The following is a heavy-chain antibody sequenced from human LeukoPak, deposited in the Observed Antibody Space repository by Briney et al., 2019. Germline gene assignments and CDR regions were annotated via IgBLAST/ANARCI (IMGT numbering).Heavy chain of an antibody. V-gene: IGHV3-30*18. D-gene: IGHD6-13*01. J-gene: IGHJ6*03. Sequence: GGSLRLSCAASGFTFSSYGMHWVRQAPGKGLEWVAVISYDGSNKYYADSVKGRFTISRDNSKNTLHLQMNSLRAEDTAVYYCAKDQVAAADLYYYMDVWGKGTTVTVSS. CDR2: ISYDGSNK. CDR3: AKDQVAAADLYYYMDV. CDR1: GFTFSSYG.